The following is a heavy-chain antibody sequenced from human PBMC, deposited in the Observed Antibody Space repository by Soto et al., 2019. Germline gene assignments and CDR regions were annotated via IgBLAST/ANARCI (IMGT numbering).Heavy chain of an antibody. CDR3: ARGERVRGVSFDY. J-gene: IGHJ4*02. CDR2: IYHSGST. D-gene: IGHD3-10*01. CDR1: GGSISSGGYS. Sequence: SETLSLTCAVSGGSISSGGYSWSWIRQPPGKGLEWIGYIYHSGSTYYNPSLKSRVTISVDRSKNQFSLKLSSVTAADTAVYYCARGERVRGVSFDYWGEGTLVNV. V-gene: IGHV4-30-2*01.